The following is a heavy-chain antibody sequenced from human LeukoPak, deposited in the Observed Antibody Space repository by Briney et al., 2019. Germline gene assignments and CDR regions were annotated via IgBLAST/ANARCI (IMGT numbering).Heavy chain of an antibody. D-gene: IGHD2-2*01. J-gene: IGHJ4*02. CDR1: GLTFSSYA. CDR2: ISGSGGST. CDR3: AKDADIVVVPADYFDY. Sequence: GGSLRLSCAASGLTFSSYAMSWVRQAPGKGLEWVSAISGSGGSTYYADSVKGRFTISRDNSKNTLYLQMNSLRAEDTAVNYCAKDADIVVVPADYFDYWGQGTLVTVSS. V-gene: IGHV3-23*01.